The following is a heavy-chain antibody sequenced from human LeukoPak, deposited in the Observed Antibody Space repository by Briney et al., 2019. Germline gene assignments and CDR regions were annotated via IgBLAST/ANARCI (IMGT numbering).Heavy chain of an antibody. CDR2: ISGSGGRT. Sequence: GGSLRLSCEASGSSISWNYMAWVRQAPGKGLEWVSSISGSGGRTYYADSVKGRFTISRDNAKNSLYLQMNSLRAEDTAVYYCARRGAVAGTKYFQHWGQGTLVTVSS. J-gene: IGHJ1*01. D-gene: IGHD6-19*01. V-gene: IGHV3-21*01. CDR3: ARRGAVAGTKYFQH. CDR1: GSSISWNY.